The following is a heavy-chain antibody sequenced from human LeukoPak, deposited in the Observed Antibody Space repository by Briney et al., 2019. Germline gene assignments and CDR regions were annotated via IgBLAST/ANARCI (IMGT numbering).Heavy chain of an antibody. V-gene: IGHV3-48*01. Sequence: PGGSLRLSCAASGFTFSSYSMNWVRQAPGKGLEWVSYISSSSSTIYYADSVKGRFTISRDNSKNTLYLQMNSLRAEDTAVYYCAKELSGGWPFDYWGQGALVTVSS. CDR2: ISSSSSTI. D-gene: IGHD6-19*01. J-gene: IGHJ4*02. CDR3: AKELSGGWPFDY. CDR1: GFTFSSYS.